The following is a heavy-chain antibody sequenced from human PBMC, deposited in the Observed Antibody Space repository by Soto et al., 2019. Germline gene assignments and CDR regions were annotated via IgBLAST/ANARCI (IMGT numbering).Heavy chain of an antibody. CDR1: GVSVSSGSYC. V-gene: IGHV4-61*01. Sequence: SETLSLTCTVSGVSVSSGSYCWSWIRQPPGKGLEWIGYIYYSGSTNYNPSLKSRVTISVDTSKNQFSLKLSSVTAADTAVYYCARQTAYSSGWYLDYWGQGTLVTVSS. D-gene: IGHD6-19*01. CDR2: IYYSGST. CDR3: ARQTAYSSGWYLDY. J-gene: IGHJ4*02.